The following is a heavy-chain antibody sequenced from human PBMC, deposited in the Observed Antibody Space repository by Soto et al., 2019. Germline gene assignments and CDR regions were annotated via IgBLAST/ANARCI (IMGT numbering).Heavy chain of an antibody. J-gene: IGHJ5*02. V-gene: IGHV5-51*01. CDR3: ARGGPGFQWLDR. CDR2: IYPGDSDT. Sequence: GESLKISCKTSGYNFYSAWIGWVRQMPGKGLEWIGIIYPGDSDTKYGPPFQGRVTMSVDTSLTTAFLQWDSPKTSDTAIYYCARGGPGFQWLDRWGQGTLVTVSS. CDR1: GYNFYSAW. D-gene: IGHD1-26*01.